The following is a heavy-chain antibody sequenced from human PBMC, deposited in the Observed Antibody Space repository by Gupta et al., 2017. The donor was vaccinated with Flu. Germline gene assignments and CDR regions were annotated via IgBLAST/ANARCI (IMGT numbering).Heavy chain of an antibody. CDR3: ATDAGYDYQREYFQH. CDR1: GFTFSSYA. J-gene: IGHJ1*01. CDR2: ISGSGGST. D-gene: IGHD3-22*01. Sequence: EVQLLESGGGLVQPGGSLRLSCAASGFTFSSYAMGWGRQAPGKGLEWVSAISGSGGSTYYADSVKGRFTISRENSKNTLYLQMNRLRAEETAVYYCATDAGYDYQREYFQHWGQGTLVTVSS. V-gene: IGHV3-23*01.